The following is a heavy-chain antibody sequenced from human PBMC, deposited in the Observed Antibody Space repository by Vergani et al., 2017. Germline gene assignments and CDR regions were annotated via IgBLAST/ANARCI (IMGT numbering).Heavy chain of an antibody. D-gene: IGHD1-26*01. CDR3: SRYTAPTHAGAPVGSVDY. CDR1: GDSVSSNSAA. Sequence: QVQLQQSGPGLVKPSQTLSLTCAISGDSVSSNSAAWNWIRQSPSRGLEWLGRTYYRSKWYNDYAVSVKSRITINPDTSKNQFSLPLNSVTPEDSAVYYSSRYTAPTHAGAPVGSVDYWGQVPLFSFSS. J-gene: IGHJ4*02. V-gene: IGHV6-1*01. CDR2: TYYRSKWYN.